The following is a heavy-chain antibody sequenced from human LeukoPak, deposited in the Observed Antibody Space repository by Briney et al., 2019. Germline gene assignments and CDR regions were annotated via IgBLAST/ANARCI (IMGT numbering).Heavy chain of an antibody. J-gene: IGHJ3*02. CDR3: ARGVLRYFDLNAFDI. CDR2: MNPNSGNT. Sequence: ASVKVSCKASGYTFTSYDINWVRQAPGQGLEWMGWMNPNSGNTGYAQKFQGRVTMTRNTSISTAYMELSSLRSEDTAVYYCARGVLRYFDLNAFDIWGQGTMVTVSS. D-gene: IGHD3-9*01. V-gene: IGHV1-8*01. CDR1: GYTFTSYD.